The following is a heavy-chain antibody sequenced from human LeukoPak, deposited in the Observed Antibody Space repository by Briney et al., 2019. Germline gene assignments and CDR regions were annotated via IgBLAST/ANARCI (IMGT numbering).Heavy chain of an antibody. CDR2: INHSGST. J-gene: IGHJ5*02. V-gene: IGHV4-34*01. CDR3: ARRAEDCSSTSCYTTNWFDP. D-gene: IGHD2-2*02. Sequence: PSKTLSLTCAVYGGSFSGYYWSWIRQPPGKGLEWIGEINHSGSTNYNPSLKSRVTISVDTSKNQFSLKLSSVTAADTAVYYCARRAEDCSSTSCYTTNWFDPWGQGTLVTVSS. CDR1: GGSFSGYY.